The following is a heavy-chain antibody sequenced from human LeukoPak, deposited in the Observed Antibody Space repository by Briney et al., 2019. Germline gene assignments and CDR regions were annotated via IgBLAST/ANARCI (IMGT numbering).Heavy chain of an antibody. CDR2: ITSSSSKM. D-gene: IGHD5-12*01. J-gene: IGHJ4*02. V-gene: IGHV3-11*01. CDR1: GFIFSDHY. CDR3: ARRIVAAGGYFDS. Sequence: PGGTLRLSCAASGFIFSDHYMSWIRQAPGKGLEWISYITSSSSKMFYADSVKGRFTISRDNSKNSLFLQMDSLRVEDTAVCYCARRIVAAGGYFDSWGQGILVIVSS.